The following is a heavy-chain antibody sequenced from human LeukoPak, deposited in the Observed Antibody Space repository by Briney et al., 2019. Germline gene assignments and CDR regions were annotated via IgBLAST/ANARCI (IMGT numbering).Heavy chain of an antibody. V-gene: IGHV3-23*01. Sequence: GGSLRLSCAASGFTFSSYAMSWVRQAPGKGLEWVSAISGSGGSTYYADSVKGRFTISRDNSKNTLYLQMNSLRAEDTAVYYCAKVFNTLLWFGESFDYWGQGTLDTVSS. D-gene: IGHD3-10*01. CDR1: GFTFSSYA. J-gene: IGHJ4*02. CDR2: ISGSGGST. CDR3: AKVFNTLLWFGESFDY.